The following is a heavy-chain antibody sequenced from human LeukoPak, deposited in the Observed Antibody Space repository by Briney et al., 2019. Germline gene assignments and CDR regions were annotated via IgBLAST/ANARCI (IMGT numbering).Heavy chain of an antibody. CDR1: GYIFTTYY. Sequence: GASVKVSCKASGYIFTTYYMHWVRQAPGQGLEWMGIINPSSGSTSYAQKFQGRVTMTRDMSTSTVYMELSSLRSEDTAVYYCARIAAAGTGGDYWGQGTLVTVSS. V-gene: IGHV1-46*01. D-gene: IGHD6-13*01. CDR3: ARIAAAGTGGDY. J-gene: IGHJ4*02. CDR2: INPSSGST.